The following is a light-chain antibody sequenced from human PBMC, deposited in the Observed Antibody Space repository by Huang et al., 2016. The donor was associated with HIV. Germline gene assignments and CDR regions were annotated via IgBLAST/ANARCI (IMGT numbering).Light chain of an antibody. CDR2: GAS. J-gene: IGKJ2*01. V-gene: IGKV1-39*01. CDR3: QQSYRIPRT. Sequence: DIKMTQSPSSLSAFVGDRVIITCRAGQSVDKYLNWYQQMPGRAPKLLIYGASSLQGGVSSRISGSGSGTDFTLTIKSLQPEDAATYFCQQSYRIPRTCGQGTLLEI. CDR1: QSVDKY.